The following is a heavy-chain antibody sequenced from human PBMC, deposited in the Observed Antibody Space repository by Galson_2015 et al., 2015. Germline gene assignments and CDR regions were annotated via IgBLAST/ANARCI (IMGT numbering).Heavy chain of an antibody. CDR3: ARDGGYCSSTSCYALPYYYGMDV. Sequence: SETLSLTCAVYGGSFSGYYWSWIRQPPGEGLEWIGEINHSGSTNYNPSLRSRVTISVDPSKNQFSLKLSSVTAADTAVYYCARDGGYCSSTSCYALPYYYGMDVWGQGTTVTVSS. J-gene: IGHJ6*02. CDR2: INHSGST. CDR1: GGSFSGYY. D-gene: IGHD2-2*01. V-gene: IGHV4-34*01.